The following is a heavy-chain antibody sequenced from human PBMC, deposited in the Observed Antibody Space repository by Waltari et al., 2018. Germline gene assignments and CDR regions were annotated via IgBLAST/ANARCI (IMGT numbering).Heavy chain of an antibody. CDR1: EFPVRRGY. D-gene: IGHD1-26*01. J-gene: IGHJ4*02. CDR3: AKGLVGSTTAFEY. V-gene: IGHV3-53*01. CDR2: VYSSGAT. Sequence: EVQLVESGGGLMQPGGSLRLSCTASEFPVRRGYMPWVRQAPGKGLEWLSTVYSSGATYYAESVTGRFTMSRDNSRNMLSLQMNNLRPEDTALYYCAKGLVGSTTAFEYWGQGTLVTVSS.